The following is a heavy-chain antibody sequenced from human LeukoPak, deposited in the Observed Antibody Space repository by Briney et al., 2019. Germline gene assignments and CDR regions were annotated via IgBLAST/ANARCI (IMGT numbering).Heavy chain of an antibody. CDR2: IKPNNGGV. Sequence: ASVKVSCKASGYTFTGYNIHWVRQAPGRGLEWMGWIKPNNGGVHYAQKFQGRVTMTRDTSISTAYMELSGLRSDDTAVYYCARDLNGSEKFYNGALDYWGQGTLVTVSS. D-gene: IGHD3-10*01. CDR1: GYTFTGYN. CDR3: ARDLNGSEKFYNGALDY. V-gene: IGHV1-2*02. J-gene: IGHJ4*02.